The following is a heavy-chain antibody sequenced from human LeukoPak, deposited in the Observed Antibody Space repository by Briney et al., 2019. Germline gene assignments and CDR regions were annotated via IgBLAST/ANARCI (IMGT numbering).Heavy chain of an antibody. D-gene: IGHD2-2*01. V-gene: IGHV6-1*01. CDR1: GDSVPSNSVT. CDR2: TYYRSTWYN. Sequence: SQTLSLTCAISGDSVPSNSVTWNWIRQSPSRGLERLGRTYYRSTWYNDYAVSVRGRITVNPDTSKNQFSLHLNSVTPDDTAVYYCARRLTQYDCFDPWGQGILVTVSS. CDR3: ARRLTQYDCFDP. J-gene: IGHJ5*02.